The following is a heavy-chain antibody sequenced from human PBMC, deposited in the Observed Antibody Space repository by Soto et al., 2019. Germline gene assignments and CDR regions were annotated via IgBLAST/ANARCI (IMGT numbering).Heavy chain of an antibody. J-gene: IGHJ6*02. CDR3: ARDKDYVMDI. CDR1: GFSISDSS. CDR2: ITWSATTI. V-gene: IGHV3-48*02. Sequence: EVQLVDSGGGFVQSGGSLRLSCVACGFSISDSSMNWVRQAPGRGLELVSYITWSATTIYNADSVRGRFSISRDNAKNSLYLQMNSLRDEDTAVYYCARDKDYVMDIWGQGTTVTVSS.